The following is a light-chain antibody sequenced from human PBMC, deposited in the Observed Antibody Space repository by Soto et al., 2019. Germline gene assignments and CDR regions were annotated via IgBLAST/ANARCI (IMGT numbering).Light chain of an antibody. V-gene: IGKV3-20*01. CDR3: QQYGSAHLT. Sequence: EIVLTQSPGTLSLSPGERATLSCRASQNVYINSLAWYQQKPGQPPRLLIYGAATRASAVPGRFSGSGSGADCALTITRLEPDDFAVYFCQQYGSAHLTFGPGTRVDLK. CDR1: QNVYINS. J-gene: IGKJ3*01. CDR2: GAA.